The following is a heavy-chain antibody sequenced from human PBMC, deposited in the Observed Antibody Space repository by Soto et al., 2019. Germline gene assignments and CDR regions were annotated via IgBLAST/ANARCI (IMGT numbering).Heavy chain of an antibody. CDR3: ARARDGAYYYYMDV. V-gene: IGHV4-59*01. Sequence: QVQLQESGPGLVKPSETLSLTCTVSGGSISSYYWSWIRQPPGKGLEWIGYIYYSGSTNYNPSLKSRFTISVDTSKNQFSLKLSAVTAADTAVYYCARARDGAYYYYMDVWGKGTTVTVSS. J-gene: IGHJ6*03. CDR1: GGSISSYY. CDR2: IYYSGST. D-gene: IGHD3-16*01.